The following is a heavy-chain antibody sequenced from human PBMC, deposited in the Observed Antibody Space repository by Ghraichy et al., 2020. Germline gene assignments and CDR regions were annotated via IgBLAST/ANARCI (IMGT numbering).Heavy chain of an antibody. CDR2: IYYSGST. D-gene: IGHD3-16*02. CDR3: ARTSIMITFGGVIAPFFDY. Sequence: SETLSLTCTVSGGSISSSSYYWGWIRQPPGKGLEWIGSIYYSGSTYYNPSLKSRVTISVDTSKNQFSLKLSSVTAADTAVYYCARTSIMITFGGVIAPFFDYWGQGTLVTVSS. J-gene: IGHJ4*02. CDR1: GGSISSSSYY. V-gene: IGHV4-39*01.